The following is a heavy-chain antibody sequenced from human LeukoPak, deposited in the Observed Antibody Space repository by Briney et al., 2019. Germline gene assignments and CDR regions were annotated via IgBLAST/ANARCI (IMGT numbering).Heavy chain of an antibody. CDR3: ARLNYYDSSGYYYVPYFDY. CDR2: ICYSGST. CDR1: GGSISSSSYY. V-gene: IGHV4-39*01. J-gene: IGHJ4*02. D-gene: IGHD3-22*01. Sequence: KASDTLSLTCTVSGGSISSSSYYWGWIRQPPGKGLEWIGSICYSGSTSYNPSLKSRVTISVDTSKNQFSLKLSSVTAADTAVYYCARLNYYDSSGYYYVPYFDYWGQGTLVTVSS.